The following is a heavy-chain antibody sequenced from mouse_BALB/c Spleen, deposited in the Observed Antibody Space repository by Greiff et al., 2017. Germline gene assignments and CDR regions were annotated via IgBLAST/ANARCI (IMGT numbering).Heavy chain of an antibody. D-gene: IGHD2-1*01. V-gene: IGHV5-12-1*01. Sequence: EVHLVESGGGLVKPGGSLKLSCAASGFAFSSYDMSWVRQTPEKRLEWVAYISSGGGSTYYPDTVKGRFTISRDNAKNTLYLQMSSLKSEDTAMYYCARRGNYVGGYAMDYWGQGTSVTVSS. CDR3: ARRGNYVGGYAMDY. J-gene: IGHJ4*01. CDR2: ISSGGGST. CDR1: GFAFSSYD.